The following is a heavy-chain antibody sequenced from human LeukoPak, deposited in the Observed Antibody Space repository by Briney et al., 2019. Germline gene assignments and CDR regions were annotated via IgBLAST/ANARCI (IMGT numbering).Heavy chain of an antibody. V-gene: IGHV4-34*01. Sequence: KTSETLSLTCAVYGGSFSGYYWSWIRQPPGKGLEWIGEINHSGSTNYNPSLKSRVTISVDTSKNQFSLKLSSVTAADTAVYHCARWSQYYYDSSGYYYVLDYWGQGTLVTVSS. CDR1: GGSFSGYY. CDR2: INHSGST. D-gene: IGHD3-22*01. J-gene: IGHJ4*02. CDR3: ARWSQYYYDSSGYYYVLDY.